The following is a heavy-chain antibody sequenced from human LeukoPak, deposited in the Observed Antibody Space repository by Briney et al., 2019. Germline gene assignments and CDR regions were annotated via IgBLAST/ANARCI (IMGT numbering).Heavy chain of an antibody. J-gene: IGHJ5*02. CDR1: SGSVNSGSYY. D-gene: IGHD3-10*01. V-gene: IGHV4-61*01. Sequence: KASETLSLTCTVSSGSVNSGSYYWSWIRQPPGKGLEWIGYIYYSGSTNYNPSLKSRVTISVDTSKNQFSLKLSSVTAADTAVYYCAGLTYYYGSGSHDGFDPWGQGTLVTVSS. CDR2: IYYSGST. CDR3: AGLTYYYGSGSHDGFDP.